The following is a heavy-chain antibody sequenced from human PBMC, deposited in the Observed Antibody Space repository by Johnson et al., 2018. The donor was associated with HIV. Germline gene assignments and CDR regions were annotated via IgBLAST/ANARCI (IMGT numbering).Heavy chain of an antibody. CDR3: ARGPIADDAFDI. CDR2: ISYEGSNK. V-gene: IGHV3-30-3*01. D-gene: IGHD3-16*02. J-gene: IGHJ3*02. Sequence: QVQLVESGGGVVQPGRSLRLTCAASGFTFSSYAMDWVRQAPGKGLVWVAVISYEGSNKYYAASVKGRFTISRDNSNNTLYLQMNSLRAEDTAVYFCARGPIADDAFDIWGQGTMVTVSP. CDR1: GFTFSSYA.